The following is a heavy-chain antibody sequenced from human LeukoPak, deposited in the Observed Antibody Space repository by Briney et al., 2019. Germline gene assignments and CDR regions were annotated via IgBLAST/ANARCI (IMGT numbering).Heavy chain of an antibody. Sequence: KPSETLSLTCTVSGGSISSYYWSWIRQPPGKGLEWIGYIYYSGSTNYNPSLKSRVTISVDTSKNQFSLKLSSVTAADTAVYYCASSGSYHGGFDYWGQGTLVTVSS. CDR3: ASSGSYHGGFDY. V-gene: IGHV4-59*01. CDR2: IYYSGST. CDR1: GGSISSYY. D-gene: IGHD1-26*01. J-gene: IGHJ4*02.